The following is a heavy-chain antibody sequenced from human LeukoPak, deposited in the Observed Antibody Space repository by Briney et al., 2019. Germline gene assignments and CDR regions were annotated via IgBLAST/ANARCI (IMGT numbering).Heavy chain of an antibody. CDR3: AREVKVGNTGYYFDY. V-gene: IGHV4-59*01. Sequence: PSETLSLTCTVSGDSISGYYWSWIRQPPGKGLECLGYTYYSGSTNYNPPLKSRVTISVDTSKNQFSLKLNSVTAADTALYYCAREVKVGNTGYYFDYWGQGTLVTVSS. J-gene: IGHJ4*02. CDR2: TYYSGST. CDR1: GDSISGYY. D-gene: IGHD2/OR15-2a*01.